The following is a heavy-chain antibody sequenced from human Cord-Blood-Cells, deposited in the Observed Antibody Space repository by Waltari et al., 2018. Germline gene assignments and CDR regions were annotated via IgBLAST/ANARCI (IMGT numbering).Heavy chain of an antibody. CDR1: GGSVSSGSSY. Sequence: QVQLQESGPGLVKPSETLSLTCTVSGGSVSSGSSYWSWIRQPPGKGLEWIGYIYYSGSTNYNPSLKSRVTISVDTSKNQFSLKLSSVTAADTAVYYCARVRSSWYWFDPWGQGTLVTVSS. CDR3: ARVRSSWYWFDP. J-gene: IGHJ5*02. V-gene: IGHV4-61*01. CDR2: IYYSGST. D-gene: IGHD6-13*01.